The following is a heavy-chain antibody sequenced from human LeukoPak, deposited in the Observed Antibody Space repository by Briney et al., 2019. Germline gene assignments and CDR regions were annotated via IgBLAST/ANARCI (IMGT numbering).Heavy chain of an antibody. CDR2: ISWNSGSI. J-gene: IGHJ4*02. CDR1: GFTFDDYA. CDR3: AKAGGSGSYYNNNYDY. V-gene: IGHV3-9*01. D-gene: IGHD3-10*01. Sequence: GGSLRLSCAASGFTFDDYAMHWVRQAPGKGLEWVSGISWNSGSIGYADSVEGRFTISRDNAKNSLYLQMNSLRAEDTALYYCAKAGGSGSYYNNNYDYWGQGTLVTVSS.